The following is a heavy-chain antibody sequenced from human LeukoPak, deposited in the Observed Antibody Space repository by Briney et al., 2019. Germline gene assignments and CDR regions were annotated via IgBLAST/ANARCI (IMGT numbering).Heavy chain of an antibody. CDR1: GGSITGRSDY. Sequence: SETLSLTCTVTGGSITGRSDYWGWIRQPPGKGLEWIGSIYYSGSTYYNPSFKSRVTISVDTSRNQFSLQLRYVTAADTAVYYCARNESVLGTTGLNDFFDGWGQGSLVTVSS. D-gene: IGHD1-26*01. CDR3: ARNESVLGTTGLNDFFDG. CDR2: IYYSGST. J-gene: IGHJ4*02. V-gene: IGHV4-39*01.